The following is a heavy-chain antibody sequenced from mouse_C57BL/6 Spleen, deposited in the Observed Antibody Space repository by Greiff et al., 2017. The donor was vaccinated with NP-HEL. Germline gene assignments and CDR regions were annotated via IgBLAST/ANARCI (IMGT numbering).Heavy chain of an antibody. CDR3: ARNFYAMDY. CDR2: ISYDGSN. Sequence: ESGPGLVKPSQSLSLTCSVTGYSITSGYYWNWIRQFPGNKLEWMGYISYDGSNNYNPSLKNRISITRDPSKNQFFLKLNSVTTEDTATYYCARNFYAMDYWGQGTSVTVSS. J-gene: IGHJ4*01. V-gene: IGHV3-6*01. CDR1: GYSITSGYY.